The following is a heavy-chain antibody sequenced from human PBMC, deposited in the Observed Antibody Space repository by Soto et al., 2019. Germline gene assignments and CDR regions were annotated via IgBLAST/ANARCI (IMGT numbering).Heavy chain of an antibody. CDR3: ARITGHSLDYYNWFDP. Sequence: PSETLSLTCTVSGASISGYYWNWIRQPPGKGLEWIGYIYFSGDTNYNPSLKSRITISVDTSKNEFSLKLRSVTAADTAVYYCARITGHSLDYYNWFDPWGLGTLVTVSS. J-gene: IGHJ5*02. CDR1: GASISGYY. CDR2: IYFSGDT. V-gene: IGHV4-59*01. D-gene: IGHD2-8*02.